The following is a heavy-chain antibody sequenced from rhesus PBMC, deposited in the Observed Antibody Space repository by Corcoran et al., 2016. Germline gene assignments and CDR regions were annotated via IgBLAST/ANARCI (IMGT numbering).Heavy chain of an antibody. V-gene: IGHV4S10*01. J-gene: IGHJ4*01. CDR1: GGSISDSYR. CDR3: ARVRLYSNFSYYFDY. D-gene: IGHD4-23*01. CDR2: IHGSSTST. Sequence: QVQLQESGPGVVKPSETLSLTCAVSGGSISDSYRWSWIRQPPGKGLEWIGYIHGSSTSTNYNPSLKSRVTISKDTSKNQFSLKLSSVTAADTAVYYCARVRLYSNFSYYFDYWGQGVLVTVSS.